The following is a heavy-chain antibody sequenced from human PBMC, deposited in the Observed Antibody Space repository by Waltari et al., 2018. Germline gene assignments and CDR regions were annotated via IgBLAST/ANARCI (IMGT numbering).Heavy chain of an antibody. Sequence: QVQLQESGPGLVTPSETLSLTCTVSGGSISSYYWSWIRQPPGKGLEWIGYIYYSGSTNHNPSLKSRVTISVDTSKNQFSRKLSSVTAADTAVYYCARAYCSSTSCTSHEDYYYYYMDVWGKGTTVTVSS. V-gene: IGHV4-59*01. D-gene: IGHD2-2*01. CDR1: GGSISSYY. CDR3: ARAYCSSTSCTSHEDYYYYYMDV. J-gene: IGHJ6*03. CDR2: IYYSGST.